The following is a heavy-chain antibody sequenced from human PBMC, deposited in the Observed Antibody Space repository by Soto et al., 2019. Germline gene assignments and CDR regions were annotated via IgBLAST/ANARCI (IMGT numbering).Heavy chain of an antibody. Sequence: SVKVSCKASGYTFTSYYMHWVRQAPGQGLEWMGIIIPIFGTTNYAQKFQGRVTITADESTSTAYMELSSLRSEDTAVYYCARVYYGSGKKYYYYGMDVWGQGTTVTVSS. V-gene: IGHV1-69*13. D-gene: IGHD3-10*01. CDR1: GYTFTSYY. CDR3: ARVYYGSGKKYYYYGMDV. J-gene: IGHJ6*02. CDR2: IIPIFGTT.